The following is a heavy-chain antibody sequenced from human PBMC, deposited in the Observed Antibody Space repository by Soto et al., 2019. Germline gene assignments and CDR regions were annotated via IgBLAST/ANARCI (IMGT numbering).Heavy chain of an antibody. CDR2: ISGSGGST. CDR1: VFPFSGYA. J-gene: IGHJ4*02. CDR3: AKGKHMVKVPAAIPGIAAAGTAFDY. D-gene: IGHD6-13*01. Sequence: PGGSLRLSCAASVFPFSGYAMSWFRQAPGKGLEWVSAISGSGGSTYYADSVKGRFTISRDNSKNTLYLQMNSLRAEDTAVYYCAKGKHMVKVPAAIPGIAAAGTAFDYWGQGTLVTSPQ. V-gene: IGHV3-23*01.